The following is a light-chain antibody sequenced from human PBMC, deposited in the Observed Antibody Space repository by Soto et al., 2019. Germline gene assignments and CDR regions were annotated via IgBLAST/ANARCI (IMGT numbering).Light chain of an antibody. V-gene: IGLV1-47*02. CDR3: AAWDDSLNAYV. Sequence: QSVLTQPPSASGTPGQRVTISCSGSSSNIGSNYVYWYQQLPGAAPKLLIYLNDQRPSGVPDRFSGSKSGTSASLAISGLRSEDEAEYFCAAWDDSLNAYVFGPGTKVTVL. CDR2: LND. J-gene: IGLJ1*01. CDR1: SSNIGSNY.